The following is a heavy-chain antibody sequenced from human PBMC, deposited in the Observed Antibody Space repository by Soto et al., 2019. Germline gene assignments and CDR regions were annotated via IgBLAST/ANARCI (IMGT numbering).Heavy chain of an antibody. CDR1: GGSISSYY. D-gene: IGHD5-12*01. J-gene: IGHJ5*02. CDR2: IYHSGST. V-gene: IGHV4-59*08. CDR3: AGGSGYGSFT. Sequence: PSETLSLTCTVSGGSISSYYWGWIRQPPGKGLEWIGYIYHSGSTDCNPSLKSRVTITVDTSKNQFSLRPSVVTAADTAVYYCAGGSGYGSFTWGQGTLVTVSS.